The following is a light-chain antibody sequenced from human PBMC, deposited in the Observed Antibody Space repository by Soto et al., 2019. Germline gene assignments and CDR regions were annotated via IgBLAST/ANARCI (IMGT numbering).Light chain of an antibody. J-gene: IGLJ1*01. Sequence: QSVLTQPPSASGTPGHRVTISCSGGSTDIGRNTVNWYQHLPGAAPKLLIYSDNQRPSGVPDRFSGSKSGTSASLVISGLQSEDEADYYCAAWDDSLTGDVFGTGTKLTVL. CDR2: SDN. V-gene: IGLV1-44*01. CDR3: AAWDDSLTGDV. CDR1: STDIGRNT.